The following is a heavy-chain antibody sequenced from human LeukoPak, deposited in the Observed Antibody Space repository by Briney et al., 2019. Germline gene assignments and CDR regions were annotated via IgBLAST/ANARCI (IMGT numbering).Heavy chain of an antibody. CDR1: GGTFSSYA. J-gene: IGHJ3*02. CDR2: IIPIFGTA. D-gene: IGHD4-23*01. CDR3: ASRKSKGGRKFDGKNDYGGNGAFDI. Sequence: SVKVSCKASGGTFSSYAISWVRQAPGQGLEWMGGIIPIFGTANYAQKFQGRVTITTDESTSTAYMELSSLRSEDTAVYYCASRKSKGGRKFDGKNDYGGNGAFDIWGQGTMVTVSS. V-gene: IGHV1-69*05.